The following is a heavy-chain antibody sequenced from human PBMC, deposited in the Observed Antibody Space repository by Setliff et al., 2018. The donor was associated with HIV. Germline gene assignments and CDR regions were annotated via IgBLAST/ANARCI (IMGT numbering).Heavy chain of an antibody. V-gene: IGHV4-38-2*02. Sequence: SETLSLTCSVSGYSINNGYYWGWIRQPPGKGLEWIGEINHSGSTNYNPSLKSRVTISVDTSKNQFSLRLTSVTAADTAVYYCARAPPGIQNDAFDVWGQGTMVTVS. CDR2: INHSGST. J-gene: IGHJ3*01. CDR3: ARAPPGIQNDAFDV. CDR1: GYSINNGYY.